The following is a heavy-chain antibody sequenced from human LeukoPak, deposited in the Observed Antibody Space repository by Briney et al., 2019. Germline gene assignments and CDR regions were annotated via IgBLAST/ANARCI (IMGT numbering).Heavy chain of an antibody. Sequence: SETLSLTCTVSGCSISSYYWSWIRQPPGKGLEWIGYIYTSGSTNYNPSLQRRVTISVDPSKSQFPLKLSSVPAADTAVYYCARQGRYFDWLTGFAPWGQGTMVTVSS. D-gene: IGHD3-9*01. CDR1: GCSISSYY. J-gene: IGHJ5*02. CDR3: ARQGRYFDWLTGFAP. CDR2: IYTSGST. V-gene: IGHV4-4*09.